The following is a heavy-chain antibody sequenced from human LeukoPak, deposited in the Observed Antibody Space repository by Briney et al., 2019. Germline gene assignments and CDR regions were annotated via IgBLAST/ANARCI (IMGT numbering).Heavy chain of an antibody. J-gene: IGHJ4*02. CDR1: GGSISSSSYY. V-gene: IGHV4-39*07. CDR2: IYYSGST. Sequence: SETLSLTCTVSGGSISSSSYYWGWIRQPPGTGLEWIGSIYYSGSTYYNPSLKSRVTISVDTSKNQFSLKLSSVTAADTAVYYCARAVEWGSGSYPADYWGQGTLVTVSS. CDR3: ARAVEWGSGSYPADY. D-gene: IGHD3-10*01.